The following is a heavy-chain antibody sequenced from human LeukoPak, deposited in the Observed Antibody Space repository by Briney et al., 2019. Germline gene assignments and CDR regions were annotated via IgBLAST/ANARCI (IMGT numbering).Heavy chain of an antibody. D-gene: IGHD6-19*01. CDR1: GFTFSSYS. Sequence: GGSLRLSCAASGFTFSSYSMNWVRQAPGKGLEWVSSISSSSYIYYADSVKGRFTISRDNAKNSLYLQMSSLRADDTAVYYCAREDSSGWYDPDAFDIWGQGTMVTVSS. CDR3: AREDSSGWYDPDAFDI. J-gene: IGHJ3*02. V-gene: IGHV3-21*04. CDR2: ISSSSYI.